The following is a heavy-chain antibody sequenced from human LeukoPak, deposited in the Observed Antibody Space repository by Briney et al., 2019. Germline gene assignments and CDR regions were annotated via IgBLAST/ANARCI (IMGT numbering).Heavy chain of an antibody. CDR3: ARGREVPAAHNDY. J-gene: IGHJ4*02. CDR1: GYTFTSYD. V-gene: IGHV1-8*01. CDR2: MNPNSGNT. D-gene: IGHD2-2*01. Sequence: GASVKVSCKASGYTFTSYDINWVRQATGQGLEWMGWMNPNSGNTGYAQKFQGRVTMTRNTSISTAYMELSSLRSEYTAVYYCARGREVPAAHNDYWGQGTLVTVSS.